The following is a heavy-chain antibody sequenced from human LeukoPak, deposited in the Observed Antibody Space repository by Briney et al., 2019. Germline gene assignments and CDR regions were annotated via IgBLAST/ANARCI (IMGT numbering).Heavy chain of an antibody. CDR1: GLTFSTSW. V-gene: IGHV3-74*01. CDR3: ARALERPLDY. Sequence: GGSLRLSCAASGLTFSTSWMHWVRQAPGKGLVWVSRISSDGSYTTYADSVKGRFTISRDNAKNTLYLQMDSLRAEDTAVYCCARALERPLDYWGQGTLVTVSS. J-gene: IGHJ4*02. CDR2: ISSDGSYT.